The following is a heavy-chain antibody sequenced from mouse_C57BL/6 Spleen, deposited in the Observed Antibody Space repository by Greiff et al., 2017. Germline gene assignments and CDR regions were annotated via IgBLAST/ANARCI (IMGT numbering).Heavy chain of an antibody. CDR1: GFTFSSSA. Sequence: DVKLVESGGGLVKPGGSLKLSCAASGFTFSSSAMSWVSQTPEKRLEWVATICDGGSYTYYPDNGKGRFTISRDNAKNNLYLQMSNLKSEDTAMYDCAREYYGSSYVGYFDVWGTGTTGTVSS. J-gene: IGHJ1*03. CDR3: AREYYGSSYVGYFDV. V-gene: IGHV5-4*01. CDR2: ICDGGSYT. D-gene: IGHD1-1*01.